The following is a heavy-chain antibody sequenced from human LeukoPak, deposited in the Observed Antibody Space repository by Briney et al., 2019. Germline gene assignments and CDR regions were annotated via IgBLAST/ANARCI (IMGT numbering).Heavy chain of an antibody. Sequence: SETLSLTCTVSGYSISSGYYWGWIRQPPGKGLEWIGSIYHSGSTYYNPSLKSRVTISVDTSKNQFSLKLSSVTAADTAVYYCARDQGVYRGEAAFDIWGQGTMVTVSS. CDR1: GYSISSGYY. V-gene: IGHV4-38-2*02. D-gene: IGHD6-13*01. CDR2: IYHSGST. J-gene: IGHJ3*02. CDR3: ARDQGVYRGEAAFDI.